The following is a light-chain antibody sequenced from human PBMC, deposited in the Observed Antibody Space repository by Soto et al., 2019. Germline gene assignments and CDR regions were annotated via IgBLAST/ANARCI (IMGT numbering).Light chain of an antibody. V-gene: IGKV3-20*01. J-gene: IGKJ2*01. Sequence: EIVLTQSPGTLSLSPGERATLSCRASQSVSSSYLAWYQQKHGQAPRLLIYGASSRATGIPDRFSGSGSGTDFTLTISRLEPEDFAVYYCHQYGSSPLYTFGQGTKLEIK. CDR1: QSVSSSY. CDR3: HQYGSSPLYT. CDR2: GAS.